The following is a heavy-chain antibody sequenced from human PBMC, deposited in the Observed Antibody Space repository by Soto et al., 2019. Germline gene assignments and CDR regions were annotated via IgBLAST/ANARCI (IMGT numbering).Heavy chain of an antibody. D-gene: IGHD5-18*01. V-gene: IGHV1-46*01. CDR1: GYTFTSYY. J-gene: IGHJ6*02. CDR2: INPSGGST. CDR3: ARDYGGYSYGPVGMDV. Sequence: ASVKVSCKASGYTFTSYYMHWVRQAPGQGLEWMGIINPSGGSTSYAQKFQGRVTMTRDTSTSTVYMELSRLRSEDTAVYYCARDYGGYSYGPVGMDVWGQGTTVTVSS.